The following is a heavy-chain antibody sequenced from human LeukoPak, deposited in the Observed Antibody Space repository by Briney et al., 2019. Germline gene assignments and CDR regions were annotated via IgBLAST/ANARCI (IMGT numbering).Heavy chain of an antibody. Sequence: SVKVSCKTSGGTFSSYAISWVRQAPGQGLEWMGRIIPIFGIANYAQKFQGRVTITADKSTSTAYMELSSLRSEDTAVYYCARDQSGSSYYYYGMDVWGQGTTVTVSS. V-gene: IGHV1-69*04. CDR2: IIPIFGIA. CDR1: GGTFSSYA. D-gene: IGHD1-26*01. CDR3: ARDQSGSSYYYYGMDV. J-gene: IGHJ6*02.